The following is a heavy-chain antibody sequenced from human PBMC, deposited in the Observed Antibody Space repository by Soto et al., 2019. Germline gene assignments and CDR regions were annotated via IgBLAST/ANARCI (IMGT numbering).Heavy chain of an antibody. J-gene: IGHJ4*02. CDR1: GFTFTTYS. D-gene: IGHD4-17*01. V-gene: IGHV3-48*01. Sequence: GGSLRLSCAASGFTFTTYSMNWVRLAPGKGLEWLTYISNTGSTIYYADSVKGRFTISRDNAKNSLYLQMSGLRVEDTAVYYCARGTMTAVSKTDSWGQGALVTVSS. CDR2: ISNTGSTI. CDR3: ARGTMTAVSKTDS.